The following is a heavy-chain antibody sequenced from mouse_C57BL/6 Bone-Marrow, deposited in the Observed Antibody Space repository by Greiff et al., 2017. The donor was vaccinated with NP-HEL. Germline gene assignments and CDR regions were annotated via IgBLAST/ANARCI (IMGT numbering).Heavy chain of an antibody. J-gene: IGHJ3*01. CDR2: IDPENGDT. CDR3: TSICYGYDWFAY. CDR1: GFNIKDDY. Sequence: EVQLQQSGAELVRPGASVKLSCTASGFNIKDDYMHWVKQRPEQGLEWIGWIDPENGDTEYASKFQGKATITADTSSNTAYLQLSSLTSEDTAVYYCTSICYGYDWFAYWGQGTLVTVSA. D-gene: IGHD2-2*01. V-gene: IGHV14-4*01.